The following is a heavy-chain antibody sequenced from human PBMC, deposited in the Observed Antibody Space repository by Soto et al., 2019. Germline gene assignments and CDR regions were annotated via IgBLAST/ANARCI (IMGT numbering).Heavy chain of an antibody. CDR2: INHSGST. CDR3: ALNYYDSSGFVDY. V-gene: IGHV4-34*01. CDR1: GGSFSGYY. J-gene: IGHJ4*02. D-gene: IGHD3-22*01. Sequence: SETLSLTCAVYGGSFSGYYWSWIRQPPGKGLEWIGEINHSGSTNYNPSLKSRVTISVDTSKNQFSLKLSSVIAADTAVYYCALNYYDSSGFVDYWGQGTLVTVSS.